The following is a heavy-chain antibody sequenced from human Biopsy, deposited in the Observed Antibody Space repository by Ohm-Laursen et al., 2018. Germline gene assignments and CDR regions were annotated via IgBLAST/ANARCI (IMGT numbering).Heavy chain of an antibody. CDR2: IVPILRTT. Sequence: ASVKVSCNAPTGTFNSYGIIWVRQAPGQGLEWMGRIVPILRTTAYAQTFLGRVTITADSPTSTVDMELTSLTSDDTAVYFCAREAIGYQLPCDDWGQGTLVTVSS. CDR1: TGTFNSYG. V-gene: IGHV1-69*11. J-gene: IGHJ4*02. D-gene: IGHD2-2*01. CDR3: AREAIGYQLPCDD.